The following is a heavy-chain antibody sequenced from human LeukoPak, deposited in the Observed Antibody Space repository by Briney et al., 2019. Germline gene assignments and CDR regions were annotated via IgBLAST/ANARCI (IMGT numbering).Heavy chain of an antibody. V-gene: IGHV4-39*06. J-gene: IGHJ3*02. CDR2: IYYSGKT. D-gene: IGHD2-2*01. CDR3: ALGNCPTTSCYPGVAFDI. Sequence: PSETLSLTCTVSGVSISSSSYYWGWIRQPPGKGLEWIVRIYYSGKTNYNSPLNSRATISVDTSKNQVPLKLSSATAADTAVYYCALGNCPTTSCYPGVAFDIWGQGTMVTVSS. CDR1: GVSISSSSYY.